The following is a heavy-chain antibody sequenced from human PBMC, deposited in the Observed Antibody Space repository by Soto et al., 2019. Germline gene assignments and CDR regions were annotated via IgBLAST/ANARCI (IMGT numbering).Heavy chain of an antibody. J-gene: IGHJ6*02. CDR3: AKSWERGSSASCYVYYYYGMDV. D-gene: IGHD2-2*01. CDR1: GFTFSSYA. V-gene: IGHV3-23*01. CDR2: ISGSGGST. Sequence: GGSLRLSCAASGFTFSSYAMSWVRQAPGKGLEWVSAISGSGGSTYYADSVKGRFTISRDNSKNTLYLQMNSLRAEDTAVYYGAKSWERGSSASCYVYYYYGMDVWGQGTTVTVSS.